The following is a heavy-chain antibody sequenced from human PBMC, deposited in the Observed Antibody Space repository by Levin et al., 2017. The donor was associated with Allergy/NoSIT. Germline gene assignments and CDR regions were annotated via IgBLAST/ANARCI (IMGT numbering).Heavy chain of an antibody. V-gene: IGHV4-34*01. CDR3: ARGPPQLLWFGDGGYMDV. CDR1: GGSFSGYF. CDR2: INHSGST. D-gene: IGHD3-10*01. Sequence: SETLSLTCAVYGGSFSGYFWTWIRQPPGKGLEWIGEINHSGSTNYNPSLKSRVTISVDTSKNQFSLKLSSVTAADTAVYYCARGPPQLLWFGDGGYMDVWGKGTTVTVSS. J-gene: IGHJ6*03.